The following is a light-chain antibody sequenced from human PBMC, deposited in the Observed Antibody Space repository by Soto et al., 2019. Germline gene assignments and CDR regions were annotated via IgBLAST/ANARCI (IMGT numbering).Light chain of an antibody. CDR3: SSKAGNSFYV. CDR1: SSDVGAYNY. J-gene: IGLJ1*01. V-gene: IGLV2-8*01. CDR2: QVT. Sequence: QSALTQPPSASGSPGQSVTISCTGTSSDVGAYNYVSWYQQHPGKAPKLLLYQVTKRPSGVPDRFSASKSGNTASLTVSGLQAEDEADYYCSSKAGNSFYVFGIGTKLTVL.